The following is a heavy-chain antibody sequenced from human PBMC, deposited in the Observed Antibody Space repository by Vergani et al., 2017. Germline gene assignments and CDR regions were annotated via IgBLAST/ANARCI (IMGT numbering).Heavy chain of an antibody. CDR3: AGFGEDPWEHLDE. D-gene: IGHD3-10*01. Sequence: QVQLVESGGGLVKPGGSLRLSCAASGFTFSYYMSWIRQAPGKGLEWVSYIGRSGTTIYYADSVKGRFTISRDNAKNSLDLQMNSLRAEDTAVYYCAGFGEDPWEHLDEWGQGTQVTVSS. CDR2: IGRSGTTI. CDR1: GFTFSYY. J-gene: IGHJ4*02. V-gene: IGHV3-11*01.